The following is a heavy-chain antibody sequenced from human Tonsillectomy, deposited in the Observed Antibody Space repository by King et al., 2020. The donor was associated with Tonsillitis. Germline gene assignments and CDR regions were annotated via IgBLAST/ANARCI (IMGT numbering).Heavy chain of an antibody. D-gene: IGHD3-3*01. CDR2: ISSSGSTI. Sequence: VQLVESGGGLVQPGGSLRLSCAASGFTFSSYEMNWVRQAPGKGLEWVSYISSSGSTIYYADSVKGRFTISRDNAKNSLYLQMNSLRAEDTAVYYCARSIFGVVDPTYNWFDPWGKGTLVTVSS. CDR1: GFTFSSYE. V-gene: IGHV3-48*03. CDR3: ARSIFGVVDPTYNWFDP. J-gene: IGHJ5*02.